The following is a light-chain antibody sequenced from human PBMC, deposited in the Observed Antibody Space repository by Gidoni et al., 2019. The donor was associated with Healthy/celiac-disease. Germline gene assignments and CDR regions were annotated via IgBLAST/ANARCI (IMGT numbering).Light chain of an antibody. CDR2: GNS. Sequence: QSVLTQPPSVSGAPGQSVTISCTGSSSNIGAGYDVHWYQQLPGTAPKLLIYGNSNRHSGVPDRFSGSKSGTSASLAITGLQAEDEADYYCQSYDSSLSGWVFGGGTKLTVL. CDR1: SSNIGAGYD. CDR3: QSYDSSLSGWV. V-gene: IGLV1-40*01. J-gene: IGLJ3*02.